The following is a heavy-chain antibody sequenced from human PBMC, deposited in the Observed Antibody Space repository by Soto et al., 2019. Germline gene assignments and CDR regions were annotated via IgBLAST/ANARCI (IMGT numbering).Heavy chain of an antibody. CDR3: AKGLAVTHPASDY. CDR2: ISDGGGRT. J-gene: IGHJ4*02. CDR1: GFTFNMYA. Sequence: EVQLLESGGDLVQPGGSLRLSCAASGFTFNMYAMSWVRQAPGKGLEWVSAISDGGGRTYYTDSVKGRFSISRDISKNTLYLQMNTLRAEDTAVYYFAKGLAVTHPASDYWGQGTLVTVSS. D-gene: IGHD6-19*01. V-gene: IGHV3-23*01.